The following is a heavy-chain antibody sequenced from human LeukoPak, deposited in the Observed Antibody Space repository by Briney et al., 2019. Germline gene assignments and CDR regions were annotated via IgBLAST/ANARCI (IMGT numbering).Heavy chain of an antibody. CDR1: GFTFSSYA. V-gene: IGHV3-23*01. CDR2: ISGSGGST. J-gene: IGHJ4*02. CDR3: ARDHNYAFDN. D-gene: IGHD1-1*01. Sequence: GGSLRLSCAASGFTFSSYAMSWVRQAPGKGLEWVSAISGSGGSTYYADSVKGRFTISRDNSKNTLYLQMNSLRVEDTAVYYCARDHNYAFDNWGQGTLVSVAS.